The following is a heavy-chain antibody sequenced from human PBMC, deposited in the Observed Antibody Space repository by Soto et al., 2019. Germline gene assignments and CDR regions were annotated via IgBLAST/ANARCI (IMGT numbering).Heavy chain of an antibody. Sequence: PGGSLRLSCAASGFSFSSFFMGWFRQAPGKGLEWVSTISGSGGNTYYADSVKGRFTISRDNSKNTLYLQMNSLRAEDTAVYYCAKDWEAATFDYWGQGTLVTVSS. CDR3: AKDWEAATFDY. CDR1: GFSFSSFF. J-gene: IGHJ4*02. D-gene: IGHD2-15*01. CDR2: ISGSGGNT. V-gene: IGHV3-23*01.